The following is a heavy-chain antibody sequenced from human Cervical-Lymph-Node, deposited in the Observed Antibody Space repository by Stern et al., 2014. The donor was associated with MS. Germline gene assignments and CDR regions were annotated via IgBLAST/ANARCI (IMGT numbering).Heavy chain of an antibody. CDR1: GFEFSDYY. D-gene: IGHD2-8*02. J-gene: IGHJ4*02. Sequence: GQLVESGGGSVKPGGSRRLACAAAGFEFSDYYMSWIRQAPGKGMEWVSYISHDGETIYYADSVNDRFTVSRDNAKKSLFLQMSSLRADDTAVYYCARATPGPPSYWGQGTLVTVSS. CDR3: ARATPGPPSY. CDR2: ISHDGETI. V-gene: IGHV3-11*01.